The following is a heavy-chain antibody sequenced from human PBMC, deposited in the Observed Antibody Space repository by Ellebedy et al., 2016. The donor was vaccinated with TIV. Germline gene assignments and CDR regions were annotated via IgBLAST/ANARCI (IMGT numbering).Heavy chain of an antibody. CDR1: GFTFTTYW. CDR3: TRDGEPY. D-gene: IGHD1-14*01. V-gene: IGHV3-7*01. Sequence: PGGSLRLSCAASGFTFTTYWMSWVRQAPGKGLEWVANIKQDGSTKYYVDSVKGRFTISRDNAKNSLYLQMNSLRAEDTAVYYFTRDGEPYWGQGTLVTVSS. J-gene: IGHJ4*02. CDR2: IKQDGSTK.